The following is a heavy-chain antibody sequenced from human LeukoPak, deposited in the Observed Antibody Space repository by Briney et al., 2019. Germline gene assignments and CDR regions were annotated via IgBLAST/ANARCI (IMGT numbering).Heavy chain of an antibody. CDR3: AATYYYDSSGYYRAEYFQH. J-gene: IGHJ1*01. CDR1: GFTFSFYG. Sequence: GGSLRLSCAASGFTFSFYGMSWVRQSPGKGLEWVSAVSGSGGSTYYADSVKGRFTISRDNSKNTLYLRMNSLRAEDTAVYYCAATYYYDSSGYYRAEYFQHWGQGTLVTVSS. CDR2: VSGSGGST. V-gene: IGHV3-23*01. D-gene: IGHD3-22*01.